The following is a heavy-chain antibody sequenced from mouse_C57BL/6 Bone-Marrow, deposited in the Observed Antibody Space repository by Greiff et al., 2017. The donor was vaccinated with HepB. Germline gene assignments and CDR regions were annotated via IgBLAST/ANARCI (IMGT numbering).Heavy chain of an antibody. V-gene: IGHV14-2*01. CDR3: ASERGSSYYFDY. CDR2: IDPEDGET. CDR1: GSNIKDYY. J-gene: IGHJ2*01. D-gene: IGHD1-1*01. Sequence: VQLQQSGAELVKPGASVKLSCTVSGSNIKDYYMHWVKQRTEQGLEWIGRIDPEDGETKYAPKFQGKATITADTSSNTAYLQLSSLTSEDTAVYYCASERGSSYYFDYWGQGTTLTVSS.